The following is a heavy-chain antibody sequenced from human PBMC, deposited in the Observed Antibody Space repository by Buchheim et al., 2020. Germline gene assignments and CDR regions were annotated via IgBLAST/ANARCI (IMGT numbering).Heavy chain of an antibody. V-gene: IGHV4-39*01. CDR1: GGSISGSAYY. CDR3: ARVWSGIYFDY. J-gene: IGHJ4*02. D-gene: IGHD3-3*01. CDR2: VYHSGST. Sequence: QLQLQESGPGLVKPSETLSLTCTVSGGSISGSAYYWGWIRQPPGKGLEWIGNVYHSGSTYYNPSLKSRVTIFVDLSNNQFSLNLSPVTAADTAIYYCARVWSGIYFDYWGQGTL.